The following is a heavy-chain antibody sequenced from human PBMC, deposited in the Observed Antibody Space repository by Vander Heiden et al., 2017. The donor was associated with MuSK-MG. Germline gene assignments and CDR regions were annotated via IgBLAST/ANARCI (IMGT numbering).Heavy chain of an antibody. Sequence: EVQLVESGGGLIQPGGSLSLSCAASGFSVSGNYMSWVRQAPGKGLEWVSVIYSGSGTYYADSVKGRFTIYRDISQNTLHLQMNSLRVEDTAVYYCARDSSGPAYWGQGTLVTVSS. D-gene: IGHD3-22*01. CDR3: ARDSSGPAY. V-gene: IGHV3-53*01. CDR1: GFSVSGNY. J-gene: IGHJ4*02. CDR2: IYSGSGT.